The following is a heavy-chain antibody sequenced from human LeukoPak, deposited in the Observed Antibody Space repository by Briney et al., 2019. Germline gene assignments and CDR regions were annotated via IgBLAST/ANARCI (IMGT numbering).Heavy chain of an antibody. Sequence: SETLSLTCAVYGGSFSGYYWSWIRQPPGKGLEWIGEINHSGSTNYNPSLKSRVTISVDTSKNQFSLKLSSVTAADTAVYYCASTLTTKGSSGWSYYYYYMDVWGKGTTVTVSS. V-gene: IGHV4-34*01. D-gene: IGHD6-19*01. J-gene: IGHJ6*03. CDR3: ASTLTTKGSSGWSYYYYYMDV. CDR2: INHSGST. CDR1: GGSFSGYY.